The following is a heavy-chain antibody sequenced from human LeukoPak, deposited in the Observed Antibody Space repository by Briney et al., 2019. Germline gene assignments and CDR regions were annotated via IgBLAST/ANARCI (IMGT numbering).Heavy chain of an antibody. J-gene: IGHJ4*02. CDR1: GGTFSSYT. CDR3: ARMPCSGGSCYPDY. D-gene: IGHD2-15*01. V-gene: IGHV1-69*02. Sequence: SVKVSCKACGGTFSSYTISWVRQAPGQGLEWMGRIIPILGIAHYAHMFQGRVTITADKSTSTAYMELSSLRSEDTAVYYCARMPCSGGSCYPDYWGQGTLVTVSS. CDR2: IIPILGIA.